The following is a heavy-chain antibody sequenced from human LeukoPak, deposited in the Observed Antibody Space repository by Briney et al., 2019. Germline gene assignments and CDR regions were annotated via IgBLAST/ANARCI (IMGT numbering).Heavy chain of an antibody. CDR3: ARVRSGTTVVDY. D-gene: IGHD1-7*01. CDR2: INPNSGGT. V-gene: IGHV1-2*02. Sequence: ASVKVSCKASGYTFTGYYMHWVRQAPGQVLEWMGWINPNSGGTNYAQKFQGRVTMTRDTSISTAYMELSRLRSDDTAVYYCARVRSGTTVVDYWGQGTLVTVSS. CDR1: GYTFTGYY. J-gene: IGHJ4*02.